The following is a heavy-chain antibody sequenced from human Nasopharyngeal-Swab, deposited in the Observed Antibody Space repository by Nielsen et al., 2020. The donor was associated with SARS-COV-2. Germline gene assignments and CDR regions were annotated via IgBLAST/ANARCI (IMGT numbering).Heavy chain of an antibody. CDR3: AKYYDQDGYSP. Sequence: GESLKISCQTSGYTFAHDWIGWVRQMPGKGLEWLRIIFPDDSQTRYSPSFKGQVTISVDKSTSTAYLQWSSLKASDTAIYYCAKYYDQDGYSPWGQGTLVTVSS. J-gene: IGHJ1*01. CDR1: GYTFAHDW. V-gene: IGHV5-51*01. D-gene: IGHD3-3*01. CDR2: IFPDDSQT.